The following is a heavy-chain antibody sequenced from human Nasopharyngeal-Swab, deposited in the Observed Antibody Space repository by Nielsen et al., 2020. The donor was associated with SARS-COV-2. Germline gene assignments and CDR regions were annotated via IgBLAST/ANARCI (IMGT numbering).Heavy chain of an antibody. D-gene: IGHD6-13*01. CDR3: ARLLDQSSRWSEFDY. Sequence: GESLKISCAASGFTFSDYYMSWIRQAPGKGLEWVSYISSSGSTIYYADSVKGRFTISRDNAKNSLYLQMNSLRVEDTAVYYCARLLDQSSRWSEFDYWGQGTLVTVSS. CDR2: ISSSGSTI. J-gene: IGHJ4*02. V-gene: IGHV3-11*01. CDR1: GFTFSDYY.